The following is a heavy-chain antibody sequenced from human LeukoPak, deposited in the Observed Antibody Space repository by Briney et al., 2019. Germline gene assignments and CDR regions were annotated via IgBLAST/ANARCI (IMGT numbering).Heavy chain of an antibody. J-gene: IGHJ5*02. Sequence: GRSLRLSCAASGFTFSSYAMSWVRQAPGKGLEWVSAISGSGGSTYYADSVKGRFTISRDNSKNTLYLQMNSLRAEDTAVYYCANYFWSGFPNWFDPWGQGTLVTVSS. CDR2: ISGSGGST. D-gene: IGHD3-3*01. CDR3: ANYFWSGFPNWFDP. V-gene: IGHV3-23*01. CDR1: GFTFSSYA.